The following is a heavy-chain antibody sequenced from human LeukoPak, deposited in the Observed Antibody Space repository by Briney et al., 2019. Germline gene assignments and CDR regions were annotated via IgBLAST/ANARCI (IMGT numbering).Heavy chain of an antibody. CDR1: GGTFSSYD. CDR2: IIPIFGIA. V-gene: IGHV1-69*04. CDR3: ARDGRVVPAAPYSCYLDY. J-gene: IGHJ4*02. Sequence: ASVKVSCKASGGTFSSYDISWVRQAPGQGLEWMGRIIPIFGIANYAQKFQGRVTITADKSTSTAYMELSSLRPEDTAVYYCARDGRVVPAAPYSCYLDYWGQGTLVTVSS. D-gene: IGHD2-2*01.